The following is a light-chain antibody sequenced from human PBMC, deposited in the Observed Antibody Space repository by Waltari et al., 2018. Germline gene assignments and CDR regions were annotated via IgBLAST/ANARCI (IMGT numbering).Light chain of an antibody. Sequence: DIVMTQSPDSLPVSLGERATITSKSSQSVFYNSNNKHYLAWYQQKVGQPPKLLIYWASSRESGVPDRFSGSVSGTDFTLTISSLQTEDVAVYYCQQYYTAPYTFGQGTKLEIK. CDR3: QQYYTAPYT. J-gene: IGKJ2*01. CDR1: QSVFYNSNNKHY. V-gene: IGKV4-1*01. CDR2: WAS.